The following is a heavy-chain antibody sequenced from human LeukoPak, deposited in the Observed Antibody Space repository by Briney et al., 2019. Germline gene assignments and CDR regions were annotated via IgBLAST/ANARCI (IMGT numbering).Heavy chain of an antibody. Sequence: SETLSLTCTVSGGSISSYYWSWIRQPPGKGLERIGYIYYSGSTNYNPSLKSRVTISVDTSKNQFSLKLSSVTAADTAVYYCARSPHYYDSSGYDYWGQGTLVTVSS. V-gene: IGHV4-59*01. CDR2: IYYSGST. CDR1: GGSISSYY. D-gene: IGHD3-22*01. J-gene: IGHJ4*02. CDR3: ARSPHYYDSSGYDY.